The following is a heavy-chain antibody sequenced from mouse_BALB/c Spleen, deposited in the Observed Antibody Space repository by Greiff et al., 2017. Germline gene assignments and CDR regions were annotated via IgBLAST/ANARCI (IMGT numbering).Heavy chain of an antibody. Sequence: QVTLNVSGPGILQPSQTLSLTCSFSGFSLSTSGMGVSWIRQPSGKGLEWLAHIYWDDDKRYNPSLKSRLTISKDTSRNQVFLKITSVDTADTATYYCARSSDGPREGAMDYWGQGTSVTVSS. D-gene: IGHD2-3*01. CDR3: ARSSDGPREGAMDY. CDR1: GFSLSTSGMG. J-gene: IGHJ4*01. V-gene: IGHV8-12*01. CDR2: IYWDDDK.